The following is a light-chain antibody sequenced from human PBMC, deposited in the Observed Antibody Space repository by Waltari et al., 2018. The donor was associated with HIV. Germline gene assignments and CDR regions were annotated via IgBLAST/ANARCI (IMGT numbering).Light chain of an antibody. V-gene: IGKV3-11*01. Sequence: EIVLTQSPPTLSLSPGERATLSCRASQSVSTSLAWYQQKPGQAPRLLIYDASNRATGIPPRFSGSGSGTDFTLTISSLEPEDFAVYYCQQRSDWPPFTFGPGTKVDTK. CDR2: DAS. CDR1: QSVSTS. CDR3: QQRSDWPPFT. J-gene: IGKJ3*01.